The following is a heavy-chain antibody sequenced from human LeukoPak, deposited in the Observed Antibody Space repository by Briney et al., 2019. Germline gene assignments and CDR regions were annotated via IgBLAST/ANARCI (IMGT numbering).Heavy chain of an antibody. CDR3: ANRVAQHDS. CDR2: ISGSGGST. Sequence: GGSLRLSCAASGFTFSSYAMSWVRQAPGKGLEWVSAISGSGGSTYFADSVKGRFTISRDNSKNTLYLQMNSLTAEDTGVYYCANRVAQHDSWGQGTLVTVSS. J-gene: IGHJ5*02. V-gene: IGHV3-23*01. D-gene: IGHD3-16*01. CDR1: GFTFSSYA.